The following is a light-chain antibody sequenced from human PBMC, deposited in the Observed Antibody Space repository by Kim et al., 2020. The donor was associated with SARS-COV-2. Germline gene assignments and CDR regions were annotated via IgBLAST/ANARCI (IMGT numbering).Light chain of an antibody. CDR3: QRSATSRT. CDR1: QSVSRDS. J-gene: IGKJ1*01. CDR2: GVS. V-gene: IGKV3-20*01. Sequence: IVLTQSPGTLSLSPGERATLSCRASQSVSRDSLAWYQQQPGQAPRLLIHGVSNRATGIPDRCSGCGSGTDFTLTISRLEPEDCAVYYCQRSATSRTFGQGTKVDIK.